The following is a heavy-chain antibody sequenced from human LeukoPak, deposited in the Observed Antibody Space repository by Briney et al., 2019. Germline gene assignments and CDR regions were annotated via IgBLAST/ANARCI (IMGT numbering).Heavy chain of an antibody. Sequence: SETLSLTCTVSGGSISGYYWSWIRQPPGKGLEWIGYIHYSGSTNYNPSLKSRVTISVDTSKNQLSLKLSSVTAADTAVYYCARAPTYYYGSSGYYWNWFDPWGQGTLVTVSS. CDR1: GGSISGYY. D-gene: IGHD3-22*01. V-gene: IGHV4-59*01. CDR3: ARAPTYYYGSSGYYWNWFDP. J-gene: IGHJ5*02. CDR2: IHYSGST.